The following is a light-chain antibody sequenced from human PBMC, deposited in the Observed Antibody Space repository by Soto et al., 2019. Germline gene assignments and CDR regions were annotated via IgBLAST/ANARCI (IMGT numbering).Light chain of an antibody. Sequence: ILLTQSPGTLSLSPGERATLSCRASQSVTMNYLAWYQQKPGQAPRLLIYGASSRATGIPDRFSGSGSGTDFTLTISRLEPEDFAVYYCQHYDTPPLTFGGGTKVEIK. CDR3: QHYDTPPLT. CDR2: GAS. J-gene: IGKJ4*01. V-gene: IGKV3-20*01. CDR1: QSVTMNY.